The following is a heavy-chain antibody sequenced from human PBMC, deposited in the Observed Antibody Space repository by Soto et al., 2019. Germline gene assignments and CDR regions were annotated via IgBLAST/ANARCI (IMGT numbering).Heavy chain of an antibody. CDR1: GGTFNTYA. Sequence: ASVKVSCKASGGTFNTYAINWLRQAPGRGLEWVGQVVPMYDSVNYAETFQGRVTITVDKSTNTAYMELTSLRSQDTALYFCASWRSYSGSYCFDYWGQGTLVTVSS. J-gene: IGHJ4*02. CDR2: VVPMYDSV. CDR3: ASWRSYSGSYCFDY. D-gene: IGHD1-26*01. V-gene: IGHV1-69*06.